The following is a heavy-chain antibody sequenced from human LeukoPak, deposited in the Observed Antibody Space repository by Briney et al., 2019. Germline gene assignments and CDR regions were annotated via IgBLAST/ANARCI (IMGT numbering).Heavy chain of an antibody. D-gene: IGHD4-17*01. CDR2: ISYDGGKK. Sequence: GGSLRLSCAASGFIFSSYAMHWVRQAPGKGLEWVAVISYDGGKKYYIDSVKGRFTISRDNSKNTLYLQMNSLRAEDTAVYYCAKDWSVSTVTSYYFDYWGQGTLVTVSS. J-gene: IGHJ4*02. CDR1: GFIFSSYA. CDR3: AKDWSVSTVTSYYFDY. V-gene: IGHV3-30-3*01.